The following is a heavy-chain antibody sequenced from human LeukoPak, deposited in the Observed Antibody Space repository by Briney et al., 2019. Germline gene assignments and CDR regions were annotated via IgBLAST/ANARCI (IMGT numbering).Heavy chain of an antibody. Sequence: SETLSLTCTVSGGSISSYYWSWIPQPPAKGLEWIGYIYYSGSTNYNPSLKSRVTISVDTSKTQFSLKLSSVTAADSAVYYCARHSGLYFDYWGQGTLVTVSS. D-gene: IGHD3-10*01. CDR3: ARHSGLYFDY. J-gene: IGHJ4*02. V-gene: IGHV4-59*08. CDR2: IYYSGST. CDR1: GGSISSYY.